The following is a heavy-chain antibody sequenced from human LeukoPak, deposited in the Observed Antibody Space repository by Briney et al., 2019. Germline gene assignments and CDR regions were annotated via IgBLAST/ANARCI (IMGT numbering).Heavy chain of an antibody. V-gene: IGHV4-34*01. Sequence: SETLSLTCAVYGGSFSGYYWSWIRQPPGKGLEWIGEINHSGTTNYNPSLKSRVTMSVDTSKNQFSLKLSSVTAADTAVYYCARLMTHYFDYWGQGTLVTVSS. J-gene: IGHJ4*02. CDR2: INHSGTT. CDR3: ARLMTHYFDY. CDR1: GGSFSGYY.